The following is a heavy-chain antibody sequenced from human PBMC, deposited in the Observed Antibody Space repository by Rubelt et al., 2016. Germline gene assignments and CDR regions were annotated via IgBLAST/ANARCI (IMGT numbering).Heavy chain of an antibody. CDR1: GGSISSYY. J-gene: IGHJ6*02. CDR2: IYHSGNT. CDR3: ARRVAVAPIYAMDV. V-gene: IGHV4-59*08. D-gene: IGHD6-19*01. Sequence: QVQLQESGPGLVKPSETLSLTCTVSGGSISSYYWNWIRQPPGKGLEWIGYIYHSGNTNYNPSLKSRVTISLDMAKDQFSLRLYSVTAADTAVYYCARRVAVAPIYAMDVWGQGTTVSVSS.